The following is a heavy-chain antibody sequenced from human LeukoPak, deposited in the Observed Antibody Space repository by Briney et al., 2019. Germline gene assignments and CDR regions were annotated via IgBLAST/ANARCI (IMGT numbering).Heavy chain of an antibody. CDR3: ARDERRIAAAPHSLDY. J-gene: IGHJ3*01. D-gene: IGHD6-13*01. CDR2: ISYDGSNK. Sequence: GGSLRLSCAASGFTFSSYAMHWVRQAPGKGLEWVAVISYDGSNKYYADSVKGRFTISRDNSKNTLYLQMNSLRAEDTAVYYCARDERRIAAAPHSLDYWGQGTMVTVSS. CDR1: GFTFSSYA. V-gene: IGHV3-30-3*01.